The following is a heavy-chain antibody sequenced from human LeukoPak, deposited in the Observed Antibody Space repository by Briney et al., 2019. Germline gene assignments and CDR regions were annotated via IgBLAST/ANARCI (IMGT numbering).Heavy chain of an antibody. CDR1: GGSLRGYY. D-gene: IGHD2/OR15-2a*01. J-gene: IGHJ5*02. CDR2: INHSGST. CDR3: VRGDSMFGP. V-gene: IGHV4-34*01. Sequence: SETLSLTCTVYGGSLRGYYWSWIRQPPGKELEWIAEINHSGSTNYNPSLKSRVAISVDTSKNQFSLTLTSVTAADTAVYYCVRGDSMFGPWGQGTRVTVSS.